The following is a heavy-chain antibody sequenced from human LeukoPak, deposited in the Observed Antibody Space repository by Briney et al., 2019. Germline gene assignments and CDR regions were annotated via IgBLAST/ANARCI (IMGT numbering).Heavy chain of an antibody. V-gene: IGHV4-39*07. Sequence: SETLSLTCTVSGGSISSSSYYWGWIRQPPGKGLEWIGSIYYSGSTYYNPSLKSRVTISVDTSKNQFSLKLSSVTAPDTAVYYCAREGEQLATFDPWGQGTLVTVSS. CDR2: IYYSGST. CDR3: AREGEQLATFDP. D-gene: IGHD6-6*01. J-gene: IGHJ5*02. CDR1: GGSISSSSYY.